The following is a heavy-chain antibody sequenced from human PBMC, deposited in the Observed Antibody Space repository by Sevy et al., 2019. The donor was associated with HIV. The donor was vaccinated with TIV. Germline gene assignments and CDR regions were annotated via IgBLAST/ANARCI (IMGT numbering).Heavy chain of an antibody. D-gene: IGHD3-22*01. CDR1: GDSISSSF. CDR3: TRDFYDNRPRGFDP. V-gene: IGHV4-59*01. Sequence: SETLSLTCTVSGDSISSSFWSWIRQPPGKGLEWIGYISHSGSTNYSPSIKSRVTISVDTSKNQYSLKVNSVTAADTAVYYCTRDFYDNRPRGFDPWRQGILVTVSS. J-gene: IGHJ5*02. CDR2: ISHSGST.